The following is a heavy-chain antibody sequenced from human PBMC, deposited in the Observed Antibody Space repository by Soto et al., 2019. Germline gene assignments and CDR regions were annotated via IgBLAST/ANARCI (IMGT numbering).Heavy chain of an antibody. V-gene: IGHV1-69*13. J-gene: IGHJ4*01. CDR3: ARGYCSGCNCYQIDY. Sequence: GASVKVSCKASGGTFSSYAISWVRQAPGQGLEWMGGIIPIFGTANYAQKFQGRVTITADESTSTAYMELSSLRSEDTAVYYCARGYCSGCNCYQIDYWGQGTLVTVPS. CDR2: IIPIFGTA. D-gene: IGHD2-15*01. CDR1: GGTFSSYA.